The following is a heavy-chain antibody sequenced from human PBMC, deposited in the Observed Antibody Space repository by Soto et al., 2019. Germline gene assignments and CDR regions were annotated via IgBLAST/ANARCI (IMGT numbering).Heavy chain of an antibody. D-gene: IGHD2-15*01. J-gene: IGHJ5*02. Sequence: QVQLQESGPGLVKPSETLSLTCTVSGGSISSDYWSWIRQPPGKGLEWIGYVYYSGNSYLKPSLRRRVTISLGGSKNQFSLKMRSVTAADTAVYYCARTPIGSCNGVTCSSWFDPWGQGTLVTVSS. CDR1: GGSISSDY. CDR3: ARTPIGSCNGVTCSSWFDP. V-gene: IGHV4-59*08. CDR2: VYYSGNS.